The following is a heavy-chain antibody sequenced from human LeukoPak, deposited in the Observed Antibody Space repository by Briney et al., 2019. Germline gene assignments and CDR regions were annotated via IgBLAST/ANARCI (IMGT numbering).Heavy chain of an antibody. CDR3: VRGGPSTWS. V-gene: IGHV3-74*01. CDR2: INDNGSDT. CDR1: GFTFKLYW. Sequence: GGSLRLSCAVSGFTFKLYWMHWVRQAPGKGPVWVSRINDNGSDTTYADSVKGRFTISRDDAKNMLFLQMNSLRAEDTAVYYCVRGGPSTWSWGQGTLVPVSS. J-gene: IGHJ5*02. D-gene: IGHD2-15*01.